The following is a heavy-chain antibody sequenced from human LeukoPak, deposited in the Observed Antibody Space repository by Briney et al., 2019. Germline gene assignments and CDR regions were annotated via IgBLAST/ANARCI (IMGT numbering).Heavy chain of an antibody. CDR2: FSGSSGRT. D-gene: IGHD2-15*01. CDR1: GFTFSTSS. J-gene: IGHJ4*02. CDR3: AKRYCSGGSCYHRYFDY. V-gene: IGHV3-23*01. Sequence: GGSLRLSCAASGFTFSTSSMSWVRQAPGRGLKWVPLFSGSSGRTYYADSVKGRFTISRDNSKNTLYLHMNSLRAEDTAIYYCAKRYCSGGSCYHRYFDYWGQGTLVTVSS.